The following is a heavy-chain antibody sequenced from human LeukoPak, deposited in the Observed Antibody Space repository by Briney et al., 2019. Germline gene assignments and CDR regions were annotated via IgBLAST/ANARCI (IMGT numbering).Heavy chain of an antibody. CDR3: ARDNSVGDTAWWFDP. J-gene: IGHJ5*02. Sequence: ASVKVSCKASGYTFTSYYMHWVRQAPGQGLEWMGIINPSGGSTSYAQKFQGRVIMTRDMSTSTDYMELSSLRSEDTAVYYCARDNSVGDTAWWFDPWGQGTLVTVSS. V-gene: IGHV1-46*01. D-gene: IGHD1-26*01. CDR2: INPSGGST. CDR1: GYTFTSYY.